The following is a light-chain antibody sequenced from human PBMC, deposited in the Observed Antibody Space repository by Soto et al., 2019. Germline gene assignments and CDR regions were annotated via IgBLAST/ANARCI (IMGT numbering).Light chain of an antibody. CDR2: EVT. J-gene: IGLJ3*02. CDR1: SSVVGVYHF. V-gene: IGLV2-14*01. CDR3: SSYTSITTVV. Sequence: QSALTQPAGVSGCPGESIRICCTGTSSVVGVYHFVSSYQPHPVKAPKLMISEVTTRPSRVSHRFSGSKSGNPASLTISGLQAEDEADYYCSSYTSITTVVFGGGTKVNVL.